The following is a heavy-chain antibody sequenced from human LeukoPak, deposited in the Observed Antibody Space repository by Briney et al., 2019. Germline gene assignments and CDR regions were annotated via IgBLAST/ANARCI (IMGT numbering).Heavy chain of an antibody. D-gene: IGHD3-10*01. J-gene: IGHJ6*02. CDR3: AKGYYYGSGIYYYGMDV. CDR1: GFTFSSYG. V-gene: IGHV3-30*02. CDR2: IRYDGSNK. Sequence: PGGSLRLSCAASGFTFSSYGMHWVRQAPGKGLEWVAFIRYDGSNKYYADSVKGRFTISRDNSKNTLYLQMNSLRAEDTAVYYCAKGYYYGSGIYYYGMDVWGQGTTVTVSS.